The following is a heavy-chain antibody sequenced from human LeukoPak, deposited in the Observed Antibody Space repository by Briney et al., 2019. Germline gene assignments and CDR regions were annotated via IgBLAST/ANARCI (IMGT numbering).Heavy chain of an antibody. Sequence: QPGRSLRLSCAASGFTFSSYAMHWVRQAPCKGLEWVAVISYDGSNKYCADSVKGRFTISRDNSKNTLYLQMNSLRAEDTAVYYCAREFPRGVRGVIITGGFDYWGQGTLVTVSS. CDR1: GFTFSSYA. D-gene: IGHD3-10*01. J-gene: IGHJ4*02. CDR2: ISYDGSNK. V-gene: IGHV3-30-3*01. CDR3: AREFPRGVRGVIITGGFDY.